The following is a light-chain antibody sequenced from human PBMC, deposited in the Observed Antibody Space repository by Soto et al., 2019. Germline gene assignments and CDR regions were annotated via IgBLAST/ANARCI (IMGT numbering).Light chain of an antibody. CDR3: QQRSNWAIT. CDR1: QSVSSY. Sequence: EIALTQSPDTLSLSPGARATLSWLASQSVSSYLAWYQQKPGQAPRLLIYDASNRATGIPARFSGSGSGTDFTLTISSLEPEDFAVYYCQQRSNWAITFGQGTRLEI. J-gene: IGKJ5*01. V-gene: IGKV3-11*01. CDR2: DAS.